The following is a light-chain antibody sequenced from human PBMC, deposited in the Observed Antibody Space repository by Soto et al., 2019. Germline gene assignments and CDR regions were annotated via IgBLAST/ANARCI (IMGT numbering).Light chain of an antibody. CDR1: QSISSW. CDR3: QKYNTMAT. Sequence: DIQRTQSPSTLSASVRDRVSITSRARQSISSWVAGDQQKPGKAPKLLISKASSLESGVPSRFRGSGSGTEFTLTITSLQPEDFATYYCQKYNTMATFGQGTKVEIK. J-gene: IGKJ1*01. CDR2: KAS. V-gene: IGKV1-5*03.